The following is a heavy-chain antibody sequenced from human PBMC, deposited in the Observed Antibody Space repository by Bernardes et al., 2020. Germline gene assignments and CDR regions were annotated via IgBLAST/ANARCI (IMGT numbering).Heavy chain of an antibody. Sequence: GGSLRLSCAASGFTFSSYWMHWVRQAPGKGLVWVSRINSDGSSTSYADSVKGRFTISRDNAKNTLYLQMNSLRAEDTAVYYCARDQSIPIFGVVSPPNAFDIWGQGTMVTISS. CDR1: GFTFSSYW. CDR2: INSDGSST. V-gene: IGHV3-74*01. D-gene: IGHD3-3*01. CDR3: ARDQSIPIFGVVSPPNAFDI. J-gene: IGHJ3*02.